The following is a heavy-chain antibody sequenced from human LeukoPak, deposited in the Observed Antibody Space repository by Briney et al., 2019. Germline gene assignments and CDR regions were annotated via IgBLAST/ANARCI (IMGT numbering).Heavy chain of an antibody. CDR1: GFTFSSYG. CDR2: IRYDGSNK. Sequence: PGGSLRLSCAASGFTFSSYGMHWVRQAPGKGLEWVAFIRYDGSNKYYADSVKGRFTISRDNSKNTLYLQMNSLRAEDTAVYYCAKDGVSVGATGYYFDYWGQGTLVTVSS. CDR3: AKDGVSVGATGYYFDY. V-gene: IGHV3-30*02. D-gene: IGHD1-26*01. J-gene: IGHJ4*02.